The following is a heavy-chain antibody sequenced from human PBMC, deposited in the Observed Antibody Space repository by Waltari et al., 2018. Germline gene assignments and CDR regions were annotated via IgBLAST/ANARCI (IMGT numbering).Heavy chain of an antibody. J-gene: IGHJ4*02. V-gene: IGHV4-39*07. Sequence: QLQLQESGPGLVKPSETLSLTCPVSGGSISSSSYYWGWIRQPPGKGLEWIGSIYYSGSTYYNPSLKSRVTISVDTSKNQFSLKLSSVTAADTAVYYCAREGFRRSSWVDYWGQGTLVTVSS. CDR1: GGSISSSSYY. CDR2: IYYSGST. D-gene: IGHD6-13*01. CDR3: AREGFRRSSWVDY.